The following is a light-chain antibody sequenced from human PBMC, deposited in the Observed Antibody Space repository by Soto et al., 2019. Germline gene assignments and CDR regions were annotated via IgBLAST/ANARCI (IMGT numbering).Light chain of an antibody. CDR3: QKYNNWPPA. CDR2: DAS. Sequence: EIVMTQSPAPLSVSPGERATLSCRASQSVSSNLAWYQQKPGQAPRLLIYDASTRATGIPARFSGSGSGTEFTLTISSLQSEDFAVYYCQKYNNWPPAFGQGTKLEIK. J-gene: IGKJ1*01. CDR1: QSVSSN. V-gene: IGKV3D-15*01.